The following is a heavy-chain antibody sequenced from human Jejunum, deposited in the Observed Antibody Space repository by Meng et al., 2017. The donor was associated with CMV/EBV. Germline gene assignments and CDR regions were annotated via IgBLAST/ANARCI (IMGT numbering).Heavy chain of an antibody. Sequence: QLQLVQSGAEVKKPGASVKVSCKASGYTFTSYDINWVRPGTGQGLEWMGWMHPNRGTTGYAQKFQGRVTMTRNISKSTAYMDLSSLRSEDTAGYYCATGVADFEYWGQGTLVTVSS. CDR1: GYTFTSYD. D-gene: IGHD6-19*01. CDR2: MHPNRGTT. CDR3: ATGVADFEY. J-gene: IGHJ4*02. V-gene: IGHV1-8*01.